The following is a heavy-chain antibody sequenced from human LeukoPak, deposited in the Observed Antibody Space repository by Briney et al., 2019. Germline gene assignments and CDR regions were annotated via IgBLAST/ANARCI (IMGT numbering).Heavy chain of an antibody. Sequence: PGGSLRLSCAASGFTFDDYAMHWVRQAPGKGLEWVSGTSWNSGSIGYADSVKGRFTISRDNAKNSLYLQMNSLRAEDMALYYCAKENWGGWFDPWGQGTLVTVSS. D-gene: IGHD7-27*01. CDR1: GFTFDDYA. CDR2: TSWNSGSI. CDR3: AKENWGGWFDP. V-gene: IGHV3-9*03. J-gene: IGHJ5*02.